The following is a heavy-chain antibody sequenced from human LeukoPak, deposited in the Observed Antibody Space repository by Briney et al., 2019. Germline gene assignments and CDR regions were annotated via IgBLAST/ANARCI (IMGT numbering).Heavy chain of an antibody. Sequence: GGSLRLSCAASGFTVSSYGMHWVRQAPGKGLEWVAVISYDGSNEYYADSVKGRFTISRDNSRNTLYLQMNSLRAEDTAVYYCAKDGGLLPSPFDYWGQGTLVTVSS. D-gene: IGHD3-22*01. CDR3: AKDGGLLPSPFDY. J-gene: IGHJ4*02. V-gene: IGHV3-30*18. CDR1: GFTVSSYG. CDR2: ISYDGSNE.